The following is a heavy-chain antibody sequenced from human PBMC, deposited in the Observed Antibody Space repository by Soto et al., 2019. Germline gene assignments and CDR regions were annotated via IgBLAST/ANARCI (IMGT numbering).Heavy chain of an antibody. CDR2: IFSNDEK. CDR1: GFSLSNARMG. D-gene: IGHD3-22*01. V-gene: IGHV2-26*01. CDR3: ARIVRYDSSGYYMYDY. J-gene: IGHJ4*02. Sequence: QVTLKESGPVLVKPTETLTLTCTVSGFSLSNARMGVSWIRQPPGKALEWLAHIFSNDEKSYSTSLKSRLTISKDTSKRQVVLTMTNMDPVDTATYYCARIVRYDSSGYYMYDYWGQGTLVTVSS.